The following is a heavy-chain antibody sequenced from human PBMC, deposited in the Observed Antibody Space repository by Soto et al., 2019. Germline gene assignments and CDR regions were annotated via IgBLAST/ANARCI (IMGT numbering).Heavy chain of an antibody. CDR1: GGSISSGGYY. CDR2: IYYSGST. D-gene: IGHD5-12*01. V-gene: IGHV4-31*03. CDR3: ARQRDGYNYRSFDY. Sequence: QVQLQESGPGLVKPSQTLSLTCTISGGSISSGGYYWSWIRQHPGKGLEWIGYIYYSGSTYYNPSLKSRVTISVDTSKNQFSLKLRSVTAADTAVYYCARQRDGYNYRSFDYWGQGTLVTVSS. J-gene: IGHJ4*02.